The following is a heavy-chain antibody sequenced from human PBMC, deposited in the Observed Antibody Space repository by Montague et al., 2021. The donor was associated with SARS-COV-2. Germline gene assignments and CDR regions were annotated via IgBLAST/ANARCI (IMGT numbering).Heavy chain of an antibody. CDR1: GDSITNHY. V-gene: IGHV4-4*07. CDR3: ARVRYYGSGTSLGMDV. Sequence: SETRSLTCSVSGDSITNHYRSWIRQPAGKGLEWIGRMHFTGKTNFSPFFSSRLTMSADTSKNQFSLKLSSVTAADTVVYYCARVRYYGSGTSLGMDVWGQGTTVTVSS. J-gene: IGHJ6*02. D-gene: IGHD3-10*01. CDR2: MHFTGKT.